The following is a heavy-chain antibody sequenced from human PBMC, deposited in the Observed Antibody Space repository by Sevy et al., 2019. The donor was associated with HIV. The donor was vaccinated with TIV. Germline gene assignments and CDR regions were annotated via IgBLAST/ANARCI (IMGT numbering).Heavy chain of an antibody. D-gene: IGHD1-26*01. J-gene: IGHJ4*02. Sequence: ETLSLTCTVSGDSITSLYWNWIRQPPGKGLEWIANIYYNGHINYNPSLKSRVTLSLDTSKNQFSLRLSSVTAADTAMYYCAGENAWGRGHSWGQGTLVTVSS. CDR2: IYYNGHI. V-gene: IGHV4-59*08. CDR1: GDSITSLY. CDR3: AGENAWGRGHS.